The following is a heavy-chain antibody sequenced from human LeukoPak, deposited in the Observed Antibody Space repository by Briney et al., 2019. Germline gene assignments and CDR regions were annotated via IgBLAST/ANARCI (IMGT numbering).Heavy chain of an antibody. CDR2: MNPNSGNT. CDR3: AREHRYCSRTSCYLYYYYYGMDV. V-gene: IGHV1-8*01. D-gene: IGHD2-2*01. Sequence: ASVKVSCKASGYTFTSYDINWVRQATGQGLEWMGWMNPNSGNTGYAQKFQGRVTMTRNTSISTAYMELSSLRSEDTAVYYCAREHRYCSRTSCYLYYYYYGMDVWGQGTTVTVSS. CDR1: GYTFTSYD. J-gene: IGHJ6*02.